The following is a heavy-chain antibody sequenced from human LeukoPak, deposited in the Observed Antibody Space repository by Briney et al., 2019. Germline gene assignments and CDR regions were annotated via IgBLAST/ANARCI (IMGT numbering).Heavy chain of an antibody. CDR3: AKGTDSSWSVACCFDY. Sequence: PGGSLRLSCAASGFTFDDYAMHWVRQAPGKGLEWVSGISWNSGSIGYADSVKGRFTIFRDNAKNSLYLQMNSLRAEDMALYYCAKGTDSSWSVACCFDYWGQGTLVTVSS. V-gene: IGHV3-9*03. D-gene: IGHD6-13*01. CDR2: ISWNSGSI. CDR1: GFTFDDYA. J-gene: IGHJ4*02.